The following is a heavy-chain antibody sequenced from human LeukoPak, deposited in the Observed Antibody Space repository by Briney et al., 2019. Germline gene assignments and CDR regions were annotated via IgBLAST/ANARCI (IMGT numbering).Heavy chain of an antibody. CDR3: ARDLEGSGSFYRPSYDY. D-gene: IGHD3-10*01. CDR1: GFTFSSYT. V-gene: IGHV3-48*01. CDR2: IGSSVSTI. J-gene: IGHJ4*02. Sequence: PGGSLRLSCAASGFTFSSYTMNWVRQAPGKGLEWVSYIGSSVSTIYYADSVKGRFTISRDNAKNSLYLQMNSLRAEDTAVYYCARDLEGSGSFYRPSYDYWGQGTLVTVSS.